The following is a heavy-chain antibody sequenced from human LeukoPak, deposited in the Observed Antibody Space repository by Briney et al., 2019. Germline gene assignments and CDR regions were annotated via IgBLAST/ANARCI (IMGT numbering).Heavy chain of an antibody. V-gene: IGHV3-9*01. CDR3: AKVTTVTTTGAFDI. Sequence: CRSLRPSCAASGLTFDDYAMHWVRQAPGKGLEWVSGICWNSGSIGYADSVKGRFTISRDNAKNSMYLQMNSLRAEDTALYYCAKVTTVTTTGAFDIWGQGTMVTVSS. D-gene: IGHD4-17*01. J-gene: IGHJ3*02. CDR1: GLTFDDYA. CDR2: ICWNSGSI.